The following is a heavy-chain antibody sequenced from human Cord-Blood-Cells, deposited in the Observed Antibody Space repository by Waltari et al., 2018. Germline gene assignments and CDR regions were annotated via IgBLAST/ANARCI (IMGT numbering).Heavy chain of an antibody. CDR3: ARGRGGVRGVLPNHNWFDP. CDR1: GGSVSSGSYY. V-gene: IGHV4-61*01. D-gene: IGHD3-10*01. CDR2: IDYSGST. Sequence: QVQLQASGPGLVKPSETLSPTCTVSGGSVSSGSYYWSWIRQPTGTGLEWIVYIDYSGSTNYTPSLKSPFTISVDTSKNQFSLRLSSVTAADTAVYYCARGRGGVRGVLPNHNWFDPWGQGTLVTVSS. J-gene: IGHJ5*02.